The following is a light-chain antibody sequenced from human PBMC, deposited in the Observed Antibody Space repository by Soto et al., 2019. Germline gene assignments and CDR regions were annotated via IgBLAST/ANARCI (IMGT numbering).Light chain of an antibody. CDR1: QGIGDT. CDR2: GAS. V-gene: IGKV3-20*01. Sequence: EVVMRQSPATLSVSPGEGATLSCRASQGIGDTLAWYQHKPGQTPRLLIYGASSRATGIPDRFSGSGSETNFTLTITRLEPEDSAVYYCQQYAGSPRTFGRGTKVDIK. J-gene: IGKJ2*01. CDR3: QQYAGSPRT.